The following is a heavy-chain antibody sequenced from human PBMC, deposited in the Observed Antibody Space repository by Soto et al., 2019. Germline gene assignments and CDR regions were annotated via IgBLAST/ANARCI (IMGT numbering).Heavy chain of an antibody. Sequence: EVELLESGGGLVQPGGSPRLSCVASRFTFTSYAMSWVRQAPGKGLEWVAAISASGGATIHADSVKGRLTISRDNSKTTLYLQMNSLRAEDTAVYYCAKDVEGGSLFRGAFDYWGQGTQVTVSS. CDR2: ISASGGAT. CDR1: RFTFTSYA. CDR3: AKDVEGGSLFRGAFDY. D-gene: IGHD1-26*01. J-gene: IGHJ4*02. V-gene: IGHV3-23*01.